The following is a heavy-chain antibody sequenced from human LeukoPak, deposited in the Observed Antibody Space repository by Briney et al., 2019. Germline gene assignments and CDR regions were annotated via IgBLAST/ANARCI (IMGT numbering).Heavy chain of an antibody. J-gene: IGHJ4*02. CDR2: ISGSGSTI. CDR1: GFTFSSYA. D-gene: IGHD5-12*01. Sequence: GGSLRLSCAASGFTFSSYAMHWVRQAPGKGLEWVSYISGSGSTIYYADSVKGRFTISRDNANNLLYLQMNSLRAEDTAIYYCAREKWLRLGGYFDYWGQGTLVTVSS. CDR3: AREKWLRLGGYFDY. V-gene: IGHV3-48*03.